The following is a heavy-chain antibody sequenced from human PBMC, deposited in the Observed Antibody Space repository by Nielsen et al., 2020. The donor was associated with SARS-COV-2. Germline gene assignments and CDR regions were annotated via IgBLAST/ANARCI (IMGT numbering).Heavy chain of an antibody. Sequence: GESLKISCAAPGFTFSSYDMHWVRQATGKGLEWVSAIGTAGDTYYPGSVKGRFTISRENAKNSLYLQMNSLRAGDTAVYYCARGGYSGYENAFDIWGQGTMVTVSS. CDR3: ARGGYSGYENAFDI. CDR2: IGTAGDT. CDR1: GFTFSSYD. V-gene: IGHV3-13*04. D-gene: IGHD5-12*01. J-gene: IGHJ3*02.